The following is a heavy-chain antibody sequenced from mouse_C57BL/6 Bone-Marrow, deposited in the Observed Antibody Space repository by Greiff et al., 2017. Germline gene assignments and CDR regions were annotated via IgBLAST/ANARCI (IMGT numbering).Heavy chain of an antibody. CDR1: GYTFTSYW. CDR2: IDPSDSYT. J-gene: IGHJ4*01. V-gene: IGHV1-50*01. CDR3: ARRSNDEGMDY. Sequence: QVQLQQPGAELVKPGASVKLSCKASGYTFTSYWMQWVKQRPGQGLEWIGEIDPSDSYTNYNQKFKGKATLTVDTSSSTAYMQLSSLTSEDSAVYYCARRSNDEGMDYGGQGTSVTVSS. D-gene: IGHD2-12*01.